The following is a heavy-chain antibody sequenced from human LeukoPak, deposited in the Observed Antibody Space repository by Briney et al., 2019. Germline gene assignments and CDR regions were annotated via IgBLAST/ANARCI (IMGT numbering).Heavy chain of an antibody. D-gene: IGHD3-10*01. V-gene: IGHV4-39*01. Sequence: SETLSLTCTVSGGSISSGTYYWGWIRQPPGKGLEWIGSIYYSGSTYYNPSLKSRVTISVDTSKNQFSLKLSSVTAADTAVYYCASPYYYGSGSYFLRWGQGTLVTVSS. CDR1: GGSISSGTYY. CDR3: ASPYYYGSGSYFLR. J-gene: IGHJ4*02. CDR2: IYYSGST.